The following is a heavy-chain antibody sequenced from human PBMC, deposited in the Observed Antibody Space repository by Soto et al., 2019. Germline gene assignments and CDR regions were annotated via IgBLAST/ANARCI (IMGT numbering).Heavy chain of an antibody. CDR1: GFTFSIYA. CDR2: ISSSGENT. J-gene: IGHJ4*02. CDR3: ANAKHPGD. V-gene: IGHV3-23*01. Sequence: EVQLLESGGGLVQPGGSLRLSCAASGFTFSIYAMSWVRQAPGKGLEWVSSISSSGENTYYADSVQGRFAISRDNSKNTVYLQMTSLRDDDTAIYYCANAKHPGDWGLGNLVTVSS. D-gene: IGHD3-10*01.